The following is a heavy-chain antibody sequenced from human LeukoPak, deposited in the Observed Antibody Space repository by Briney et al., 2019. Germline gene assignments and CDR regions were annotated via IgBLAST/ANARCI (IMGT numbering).Heavy chain of an antibody. CDR2: ISSSSSTI. V-gene: IGHV3-48*02. Sequence: GGSLRLSCAASRFTFSSYSMNWVRQAPGKGLEWVSYISSSSSTIYYADSVKGRFTISRDNAKNSLYLQMNSLRDEDTAVYYCARVTGALLHRFFDYWGQGTLVTVSS. CDR3: ARVTGALLHRFFDY. J-gene: IGHJ4*02. D-gene: IGHD3-10*01. CDR1: RFTFSSYS.